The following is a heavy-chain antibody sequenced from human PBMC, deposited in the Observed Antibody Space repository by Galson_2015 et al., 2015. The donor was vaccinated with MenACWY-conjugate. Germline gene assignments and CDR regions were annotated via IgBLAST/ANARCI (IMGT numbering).Heavy chain of an antibody. CDR2: INSRSGNL. D-gene: IGHD2-21*02. J-gene: IGHJ4*02. V-gene: IGHV3-48*02. CDR1: GFTFTEFG. CDR3: TRDPEGDLDFDY. Sequence: SLRLSCAASGFTFTEFGMTWVRQAPGKGLEWVSHINSRSGNLLYADSVKGRFTISRDNAKNSVYLQMNNLRDEDTAVYFCTRDPEGDLDFDYWGQGTLVTVSS.